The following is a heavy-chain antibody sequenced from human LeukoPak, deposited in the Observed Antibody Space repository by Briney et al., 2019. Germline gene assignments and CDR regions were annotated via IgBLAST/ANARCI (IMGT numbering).Heavy chain of an antibody. CDR2: IYYSGST. V-gene: IGHV4-59*01. CDR3: ARDHYYGSGSYYYFDY. J-gene: IGHJ4*02. D-gene: IGHD3-10*01. CDR1: GGSISSYY. Sequence: PSETLSLTCTVSGGSISSYYWSWIRQPPGKGLEWIGYIYYSGSTNYNPSLKSRVTISVDTSKNQFSLKLSSVTAAGTAVYYCARDHYYGSGSYYYFDYWGQGTLVTVSS.